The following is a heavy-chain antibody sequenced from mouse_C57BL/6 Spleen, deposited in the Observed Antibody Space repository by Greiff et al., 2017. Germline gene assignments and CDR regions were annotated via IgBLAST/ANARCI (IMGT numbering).Heavy chain of an antibody. CDR2: INPNYGTT. J-gene: IGHJ4*01. V-gene: IGHV1-39*01. D-gene: IGHD3-3*01. CDR1: GYSFTDYN. CDR3: ERRGHYCAMDY. Sequence: QLQQSGPELVKPGASVKISCKASGYSFTDYNMNWVKQSHGKSLEWIGVINPNYGTTSYNQKFKGKATMTVDQSSSTAYMQLNSLTSEDSAVYYVERRGHYCAMDYWGQGTSVTVAS.